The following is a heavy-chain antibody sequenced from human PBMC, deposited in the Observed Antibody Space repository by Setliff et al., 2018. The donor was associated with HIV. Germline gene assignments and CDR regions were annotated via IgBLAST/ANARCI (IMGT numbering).Heavy chain of an antibody. D-gene: IGHD3-22*01. CDR2: IQYGDIS. CDR1: GGSISNYY. V-gene: IGHV4-59*01. CDR3: ARSGYTSGFYWVFGAFGV. Sequence: SETLSLTCTVSGGSISNYYWTWIRRPPGKGPEWIASIQYGDISHYNPSLQSRVTISVDTSTKKFSLYLSSVNETDTAVYYCARSGYTSGFYWVFGAFGVWGQGKMVTVSS. J-gene: IGHJ3*01.